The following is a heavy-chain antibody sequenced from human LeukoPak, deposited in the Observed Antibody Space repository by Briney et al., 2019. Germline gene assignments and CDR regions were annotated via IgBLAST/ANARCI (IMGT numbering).Heavy chain of an antibody. Sequence: PGGSLRLSCAASGFTFSNAWMSWVRQAPAKGLEWVGRIKSKTDGGTTDYAAPVKGRFTISRDDSKNTLYLQMNSLKTEDTAVYYCTTDLSFIAGAFDIWGQGTMVTVSS. CDR1: GFTFSNAW. V-gene: IGHV3-15*01. CDR3: TTDLSFIAGAFDI. J-gene: IGHJ3*02. D-gene: IGHD2-21*01. CDR2: IKSKTDGGTT.